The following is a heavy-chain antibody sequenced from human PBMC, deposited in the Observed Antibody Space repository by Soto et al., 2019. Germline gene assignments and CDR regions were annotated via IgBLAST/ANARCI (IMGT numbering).Heavy chain of an antibody. V-gene: IGHV3-21*01. CDR2: ISSSSSYI. Sequence: EVQLVESGGGLVKPGGSLRLSCAASGFTFSSYSMNWVRQAPGKGLEWVSSISSSSSYIYYADSVKGRFTISRDNAKNSLYLQMNSLRAEDTAVYYCARGYCSSTSCYRGGSSSKETGYWGQGTLVTVSS. J-gene: IGHJ4*02. CDR3: ARGYCSSTSCYRGGSSSKETGY. D-gene: IGHD2-2*01. CDR1: GFTFSSYS.